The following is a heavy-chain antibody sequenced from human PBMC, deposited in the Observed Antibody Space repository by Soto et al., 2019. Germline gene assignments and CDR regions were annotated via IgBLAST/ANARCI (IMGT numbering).Heavy chain of an antibody. CDR3: ARGLRYCSGGSCYSLPVY. Sequence: ASGFTFSSYSMNWVRQAPGKGLEWVTSISSSSSYIYYADSVKGRFTISRDNAKNSLYLQMNSLRAEDTAVYYCARGLRYCSGGSCYSLPVYWSQGTLVTVSS. CDR2: ISSSSSYI. V-gene: IGHV3-21*01. D-gene: IGHD2-15*01. J-gene: IGHJ4*02. CDR1: GFTFSSYS.